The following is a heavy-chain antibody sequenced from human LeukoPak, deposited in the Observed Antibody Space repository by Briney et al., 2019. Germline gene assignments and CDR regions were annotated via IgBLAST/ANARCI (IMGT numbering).Heavy chain of an antibody. D-gene: IGHD3-3*01. J-gene: IGHJ4*02. Sequence: GASVKVSCKASGYTFTGYYMHWVRQAPGQGLEWMGWINPNSGGTNYAQKFQGRVTMTRDTSISTAYMELSRLRSDDTAVYYCARVPLLRFLEWLLSIDYWGQGTLVTVSS. CDR1: GYTFTGYY. V-gene: IGHV1-2*02. CDR3: ARVPLLRFLEWLLSIDY. CDR2: INPNSGGT.